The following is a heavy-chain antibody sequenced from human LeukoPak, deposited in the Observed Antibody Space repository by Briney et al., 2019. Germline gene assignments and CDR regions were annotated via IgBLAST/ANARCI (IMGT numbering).Heavy chain of an antibody. CDR1: GGSISNYY. D-gene: IGHD6-19*01. CDR3: ARHLDPPLNSGWYKNWFDP. CDR2: IYYSGTT. V-gene: IGHV4-59*08. Sequence: TSETLSLTCTVSGGSISNYYWNWIRQPPGKGLEWIGYIYYSGTTNYNPSLKSRVTMSIDTSKYHFSLNLTSVTAADTAIYYCARHLDPPLNSGWYKNWFDPWGQGTLVTVSS. J-gene: IGHJ5*02.